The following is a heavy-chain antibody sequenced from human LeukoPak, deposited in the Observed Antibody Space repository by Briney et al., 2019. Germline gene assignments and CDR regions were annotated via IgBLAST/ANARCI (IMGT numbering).Heavy chain of an antibody. J-gene: IGHJ4*02. V-gene: IGHV3-7*02. Sequence: GGSLRLSCAASGFTFSSYWMSWVRQAPGKGLEWVANIKQDGSEKYYVDSVEVRFTISRDNAKNSLYLQMNSLRAEDTAVYYCASARDPHFDYWGQGTLVTVSS. CDR3: ASARDPHFDY. CDR2: IKQDGSEK. CDR1: GFTFSSYW.